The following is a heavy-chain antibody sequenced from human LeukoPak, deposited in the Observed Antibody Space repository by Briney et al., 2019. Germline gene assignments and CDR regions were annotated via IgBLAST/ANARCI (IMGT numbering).Heavy chain of an antibody. Sequence: GGSLRLSCVASGFTFSSYSMNWVRQAPGKGLEWVSSISSSSSYIYYADSVKGRFTISRDNAKNSLYLQMNSLRAEDTAVYYCARDSSGYPRAYYGMDVWGQGTTVTVSS. D-gene: IGHD6-13*01. CDR3: ARDSSGYPRAYYGMDV. CDR1: GFTFSSYS. V-gene: IGHV3-21*01. J-gene: IGHJ6*02. CDR2: ISSSSSYI.